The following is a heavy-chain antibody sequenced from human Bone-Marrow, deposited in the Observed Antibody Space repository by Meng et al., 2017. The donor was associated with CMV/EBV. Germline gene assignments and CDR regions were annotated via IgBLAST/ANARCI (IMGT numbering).Heavy chain of an antibody. D-gene: IGHD6-13*01. Sequence: ASVKVSCKASGYTFTSYDINWVRQATGQGLEWMGWMNPNSGNTGYAQKFQGRVTMTTDTSTSTAYMELRSLRSDDTAVYYCARLFGYSSSWTRYNWFDPWGQGTLVTVSS. V-gene: IGHV1-8*01. CDR3: ARLFGYSSSWTRYNWFDP. CDR2: MNPNSGNT. J-gene: IGHJ5*02. CDR1: GYTFTSYD.